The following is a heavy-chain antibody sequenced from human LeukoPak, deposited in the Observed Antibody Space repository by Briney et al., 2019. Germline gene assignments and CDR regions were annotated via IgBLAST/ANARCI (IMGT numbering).Heavy chain of an antibody. Sequence: GGSLRLPCVVSGFTVSNNYMSWVRQAPGKGPEWVSVIYTAGETYYADSVKDRFTISRDISKNTVYLQMNSLRGDETAMYYCASEGDWGQGTLVTVSS. CDR2: IYTAGET. J-gene: IGHJ4*02. CDR1: GFTVSNNY. D-gene: IGHD3-16*01. CDR3: ASEGD. V-gene: IGHV3-66*02.